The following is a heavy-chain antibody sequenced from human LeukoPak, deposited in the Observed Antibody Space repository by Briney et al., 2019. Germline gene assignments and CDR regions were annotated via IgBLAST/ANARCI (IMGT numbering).Heavy chain of an antibody. V-gene: IGHV4-59*01. CDR3: ARGYSNYYYGMDV. J-gene: IGHJ6*02. D-gene: IGHD4-11*01. CDR1: GGSISSYY. Sequence: PSEPLSLTCTVSGGSISSYYWSWIRQPPGKGLEWIGYIYYSGSTNYNPSLKSRVTISVDTSKNQFSLKLSSVTAADTAVYYCARGYSNYYYGMDVWGQGTTVTVSS. CDR2: IYYSGST.